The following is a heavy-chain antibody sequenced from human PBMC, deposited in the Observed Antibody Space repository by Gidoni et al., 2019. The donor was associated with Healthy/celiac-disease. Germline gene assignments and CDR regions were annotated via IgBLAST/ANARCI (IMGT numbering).Heavy chain of an antibody. D-gene: IGHD3-22*01. CDR2: IYYSGST. J-gene: IGHJ5*02. CDR1: VGSIRSSSYY. Sequence: QLQLQESGPGLVKPSETLSLTCTVSVGSIRSSSYYWGWIRQPPGKGLEWIGSIYYSGSTYYNPSLKSRVTISVDTSKNQFSLKLSSVTAADTAVYYCARGGPDYYDSSGYYYVSNWFDPWGQGTLVTVSS. V-gene: IGHV4-39*01. CDR3: ARGGPDYYDSSGYYYVSNWFDP.